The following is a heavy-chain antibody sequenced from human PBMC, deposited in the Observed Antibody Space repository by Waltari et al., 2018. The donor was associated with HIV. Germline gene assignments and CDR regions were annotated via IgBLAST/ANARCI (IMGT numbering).Heavy chain of an antibody. J-gene: IGHJ6*02. CDR3: ASIAYCGGDCYPRGMDV. D-gene: IGHD2-21*02. V-gene: IGHV3-66*01. CDR1: GFTVSSNY. Sequence: LRLSCAASGFTVSSNYMRWVRQAPGKGLERVSVIYGGGSTYYADSVKGRFTISRDNSKNTLYLQMNSLRAEDTAVYYCASIAYCGGDCYPRGMDVWGQGTTVTVSS. CDR2: IYGGGST.